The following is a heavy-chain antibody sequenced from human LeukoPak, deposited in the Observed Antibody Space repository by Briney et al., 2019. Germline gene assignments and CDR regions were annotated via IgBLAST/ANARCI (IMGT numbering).Heavy chain of an antibody. CDR3: AKEGIAAAGTRDYYYYYDMDV. CDR1: RFTFSSYG. V-gene: IGHV3-30*18. D-gene: IGHD6-13*01. CDR2: ISYDGSNK. J-gene: IGHJ6*02. Sequence: PGRSLRLSCAASRFTFSSYGMHWVRQAPGKGLEWVAIISYDGSNKYYADSVKGRFTISRDNSKNTLYLQMNSLRAEDTAVYYCAKEGIAAAGTRDYYYYYDMDVWGQGTTVTVSS.